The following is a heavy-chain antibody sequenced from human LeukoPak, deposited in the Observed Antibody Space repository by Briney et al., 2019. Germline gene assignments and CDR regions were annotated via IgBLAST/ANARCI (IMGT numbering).Heavy chain of an antibody. V-gene: IGHV3-48*04. D-gene: IGHD6-19*01. CDR3: AREYSSGWPIDY. J-gene: IGHJ4*02. CDR1: GFTFSSYS. CDR2: ISGSSTTI. Sequence: GGSLRLSCAASGFTFSSYSMNWVRQAPGKGLEWVSYISGSSTTIYYADSVKGRFIISRDNAKNSLYLQMNSLRAEDTAVYYCAREYSSGWPIDYWGQGTLVTVSS.